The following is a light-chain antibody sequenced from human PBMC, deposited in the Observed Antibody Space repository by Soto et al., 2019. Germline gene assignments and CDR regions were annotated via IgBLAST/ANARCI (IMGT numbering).Light chain of an antibody. CDR3: NSYTSSTAYV. CDR1: SSDVGRYNY. V-gene: IGLV2-14*01. J-gene: IGLJ1*01. Sequence: QSALTQPASVSGSPGQSITTSCTGASSDVGRYNYVSWYQLHPGKAPKLIIYEVSNRPSGVSNRFSGSKSGNTASLTISGLRAEDEADYYCNSYTSSTAYVFGTGTKLTVL. CDR2: EVS.